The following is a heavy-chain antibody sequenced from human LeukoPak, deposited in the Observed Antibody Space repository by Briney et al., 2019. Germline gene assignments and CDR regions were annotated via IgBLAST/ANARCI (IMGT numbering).Heavy chain of an antibody. CDR3: AGEYSSSSGPYYFDY. V-gene: IGHV1-69*01. CDR1: GGTFSSYA. Sequence: SVKVSCKASGGTFSSYAISWVRQAPGQGLEWMGGIIPIFGTANYAQKFQGRVTITADESTSTAYMELSSLRSEDTAVYYCAGEYSSSSGPYYFDYWGQGTLVTVSS. CDR2: IIPIFGTA. J-gene: IGHJ4*02. D-gene: IGHD6-6*01.